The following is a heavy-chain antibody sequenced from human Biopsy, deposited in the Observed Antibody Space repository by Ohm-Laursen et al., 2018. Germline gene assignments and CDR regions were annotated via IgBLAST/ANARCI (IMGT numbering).Heavy chain of an antibody. Sequence: SETLSLTCAVYGGSLSGYYWNWIRQSPGKGLEWIGEINHRGFTSNNPSLKSRVTISVDTSKNQFSLKLGSVTAADTAVYYCARDSGILNYGNFKYYHYYGMDVWGQGTKVTVSS. CDR3: ARDSGILNYGNFKYYHYYGMDV. CDR2: INHRGFT. J-gene: IGHJ6*02. CDR1: GGSLSGYY. V-gene: IGHV4-34*01. D-gene: IGHD4-11*01.